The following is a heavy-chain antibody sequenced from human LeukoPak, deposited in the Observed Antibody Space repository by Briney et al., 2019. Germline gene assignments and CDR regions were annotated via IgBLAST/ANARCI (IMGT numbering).Heavy chain of an antibody. Sequence: PGGSLRLSCAASGFTFDDYTMHWVRQAPGKGLEWVSLISWDGGSTYYGDSVKGRFTISRDNSKNSLYLQMNSLRTEDTALYYCSKDAGSPYGMDVWGQGTTVTVSS. CDR1: GFTFDDYT. CDR2: ISWDGGST. J-gene: IGHJ6*02. V-gene: IGHV3-43*01. CDR3: SKDAGSPYGMDV. D-gene: IGHD1-1*01.